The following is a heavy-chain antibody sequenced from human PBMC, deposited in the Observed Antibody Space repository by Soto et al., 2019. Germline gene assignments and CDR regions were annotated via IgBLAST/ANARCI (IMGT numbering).Heavy chain of an antibody. V-gene: IGHV3-30*18. CDR2: ISCDGSNK. Sequence: PGGSQRLSYAASGFTFSGYGVHWVRQAPGKGLEWVAVISCDGSNKYYADSVKGRFTISRENSKNTLYLQMNSLRAEDTAVYDCAKGAYDILTGPDYWGQGTLVTVSS. CDR1: GFTFSGYG. CDR3: AKGAYDILTGPDY. J-gene: IGHJ4*02. D-gene: IGHD3-9*01.